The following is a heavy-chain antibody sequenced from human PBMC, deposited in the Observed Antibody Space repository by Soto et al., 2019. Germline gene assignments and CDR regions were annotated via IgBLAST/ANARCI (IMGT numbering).Heavy chain of an antibody. CDR3: ATSSRLGSYGVY. V-gene: IGHV3-21*01. CDR1: GFTFSRFW. J-gene: IGHJ4*02. CDR2: ISSSSSYI. Sequence: PGESLRLSCAASGFTFSRFWMNWVRQAPGKGLEWISSISSSSSYIYYADSVKGRFTISRDNAKNSLYLQMNSLRAEDTAVYYCATSSRLGSYGVYWGQGTLVTVSS. D-gene: IGHD3-16*01.